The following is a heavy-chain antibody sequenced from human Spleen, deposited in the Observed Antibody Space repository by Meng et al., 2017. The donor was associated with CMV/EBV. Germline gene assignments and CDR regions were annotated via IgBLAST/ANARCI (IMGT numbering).Heavy chain of an antibody. CDR1: GGSINSGSYY. V-gene: IGHV4-61*01. D-gene: IGHD4-17*01. Sequence: SETLSLTCTVSGGSINSGSYYWSWIRQSPGKGLDWIGYIYYSGSTNYNPSLKSRVTISVDTSKNQFSLKLSSVTAADTAVYYCAREWTVTTVSDYWGQGTLVTVSS. CDR2: IYYSGST. CDR3: AREWTVTTVSDY. J-gene: IGHJ4*02.